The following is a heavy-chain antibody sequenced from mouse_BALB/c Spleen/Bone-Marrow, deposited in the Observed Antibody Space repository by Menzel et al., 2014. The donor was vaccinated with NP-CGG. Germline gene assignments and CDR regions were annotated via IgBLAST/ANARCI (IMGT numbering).Heavy chain of an antibody. V-gene: IGHV1-80*01. CDR1: GYAFSSYW. CDR3: ARTGNLAGFAY. J-gene: IGHJ3*01. Sequence: QVQLKHSGAELVRPGSSVKISCKASGYAFSSYWMNWVKQRPGQGLEWIGQIYPGDGDTNYNGKFKGKATLTADKSSSTAYMQLSSLTSEDSAVYFGARTGNLAGFAYWGQGTLVTVSA. CDR2: IYPGDGDT. D-gene: IGHD2-1*01.